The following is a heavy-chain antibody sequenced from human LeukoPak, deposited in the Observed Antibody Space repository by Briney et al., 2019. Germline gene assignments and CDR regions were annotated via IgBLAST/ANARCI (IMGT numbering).Heavy chain of an antibody. D-gene: IGHD2-2*01. CDR2: INPNSGGT. CDR3: ASHYCSSTSCQYNWFDP. Sequence: GASVKVSCKASGYTFTGYYMHWMRQAPGQGLEWMGWINPNSGGTNYAQKFQGRVTMTRDTSISTAYMELSRLRSDDTAVYYCASHYCSSTSCQYNWFDPWGQGTLVTVSS. V-gene: IGHV1-2*02. J-gene: IGHJ5*02. CDR1: GYTFTGYY.